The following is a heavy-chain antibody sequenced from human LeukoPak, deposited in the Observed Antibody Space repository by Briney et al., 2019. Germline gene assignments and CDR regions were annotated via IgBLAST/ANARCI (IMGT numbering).Heavy chain of an antibody. CDR3: TRVDCSSTSCYISHADY. D-gene: IGHD2-2*02. CDR1: GFTFGDYA. Sequence: GGSLRLSCTTSGFTFGDYAMSWVRQAPGKGLEWVGFMRSKVYGGTPEYAASVKGRFTISRDDSKSIAYLQMNSLKTEDIAVYYCTRVDCSSTSCYISHADYWGRGTLVTVSS. V-gene: IGHV3-49*04. CDR2: MRSKVYGGTP. J-gene: IGHJ4*02.